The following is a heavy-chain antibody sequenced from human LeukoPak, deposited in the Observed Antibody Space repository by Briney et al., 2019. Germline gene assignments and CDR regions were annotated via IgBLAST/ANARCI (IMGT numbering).Heavy chain of an antibody. V-gene: IGHV3-74*01. CDR1: GFTFSSYW. CDR2: INSDGSST. J-gene: IGHJ4*02. D-gene: IGHD3-22*01. Sequence: PGGSLRLSCAASGFTFSSYWMHWVRQAPGKGLVWVSRINSDGSSTSYADSVKGRFTISRDNAKNTLYLQMNSLRAEDTAVYYCARGGQKRRGTYYYDSSGYSNIDYWGQGTLVTVSS. CDR3: ARGGQKRRGTYYYDSSGYSNIDY.